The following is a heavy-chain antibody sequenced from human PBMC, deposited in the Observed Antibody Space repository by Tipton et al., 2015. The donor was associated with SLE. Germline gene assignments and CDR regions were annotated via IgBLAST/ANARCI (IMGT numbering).Heavy chain of an antibody. CDR3: ARLPTGFPNWFDP. CDR1: GDSISESSFY. CDR2: FYSGGST. J-gene: IGHJ5*02. D-gene: IGHD4-17*01. V-gene: IGHV4-39*01. Sequence: TLSLTCTVSGDSISESSFYWDWIRQPSGKGLEWIGGFYSGGSTYYNPSLNSRVTISVNTSKNQFSLKLTSVTAADAAVYYCARLPTGFPNWFDPWGQGTLVTVSS.